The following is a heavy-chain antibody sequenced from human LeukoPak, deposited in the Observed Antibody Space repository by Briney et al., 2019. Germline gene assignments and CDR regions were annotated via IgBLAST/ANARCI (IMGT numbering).Heavy chain of an antibody. Sequence: ASLKVSCKASGYTFANYGFAWVRQAPGQGLEWMAWINTYNGNTKYAQKFQGRVTVTTDTSTSTGYMELRSLTSDETAVYYCARELIGSGTYYPRSDYWGQGTLVTVSS. V-gene: IGHV1-18*01. CDR3: ARELIGSGTYYPRSDY. J-gene: IGHJ4*02. CDR1: GYTFANYG. D-gene: IGHD3-10*01. CDR2: INTYNGNT.